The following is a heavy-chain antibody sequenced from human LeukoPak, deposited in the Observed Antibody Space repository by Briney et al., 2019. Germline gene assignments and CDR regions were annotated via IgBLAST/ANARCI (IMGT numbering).Heavy chain of an antibody. J-gene: IGHJ4*02. CDR2: LSGSGGTT. Sequence: PGGSLRLSCAASGFTFSIPAMTWVRLAPGKGLEWVSTLSGSGGTTYYSDSVKGRFTISRDNSKNTLYLQMNSLRAEDTAVYYCASQPGDSGWYYFDYWGQGTLATVSS. CDR1: GFTFSIPA. D-gene: IGHD6-19*01. CDR3: ASQPGDSGWYYFDY. V-gene: IGHV3-23*01.